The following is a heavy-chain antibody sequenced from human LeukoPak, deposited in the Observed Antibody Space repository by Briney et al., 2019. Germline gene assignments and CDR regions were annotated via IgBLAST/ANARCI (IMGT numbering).Heavy chain of an antibody. CDR1: GYTFTSYG. J-gene: IGHJ3*02. D-gene: IGHD2-21*02. Sequence: ASVKVSCKASGYTFTSYGITWVRQAPGQGLEWMGWISGYNGNTKYAKKLQGRVTMTTDTSTSTAFMELRSLRSDDTAVYYCAKELRARHIVVVTATPTRSNRAFDIWGQGTMVTVSS. V-gene: IGHV1-18*01. CDR2: ISGYNGNT. CDR3: AKELRARHIVVVTATPTRSNRAFDI.